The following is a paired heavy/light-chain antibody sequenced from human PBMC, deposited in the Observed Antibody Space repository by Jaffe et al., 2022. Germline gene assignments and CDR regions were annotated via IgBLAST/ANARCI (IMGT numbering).Heavy chain of an antibody. CDR2: IRSKAYGGTT. D-gene: IGHD5-18*01. CDR3: SRVPHPGYSPYYFDY. CDR1: GFTFGDYA. J-gene: IGHJ4*02. V-gene: IGHV3-49*04. Sequence: EVQLVESGGGLVQPGLSLRLSCTASGFTFGDYAMSWVRQAPGKGLEWVGFIRSKAYGGTTEYAASVKGRFTISRDDSKSIAYLQMNSLKTEDTAVYYCSRVPHPGYSPYYFDYWGQGTLVTVSS.
Light chain of an antibody. V-gene: IGLV2-14*01. CDR1: SSDVGYYNY. J-gene: IGLJ1*01. CDR2: EVS. Sequence: QSALTQPASVSGSPGQSITISCAGTSSDVGYYNYVSWYQQHPGKAPKLMIYEVSNRPSGVSNRFSGSKSGNTASLTISGLQAEDEADYYCSSYTSSSTRNVFGTGTKVTVL. CDR3: SSYTSSSTRNV.